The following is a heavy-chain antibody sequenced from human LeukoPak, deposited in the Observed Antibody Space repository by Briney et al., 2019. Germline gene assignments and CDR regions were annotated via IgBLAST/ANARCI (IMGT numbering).Heavy chain of an antibody. Sequence: ASVKVSCKSSGYTFTSYGISWVRQAPGQGLEWMGWISAYNGNTNYAQKLQGRVTMTTDTSTSTAYMELRSLRSDDTAVYYCARMGIQLTPIGAFDIWGQGTMVTVSS. CDR1: GYTFTSYG. CDR3: ARMGIQLTPIGAFDI. J-gene: IGHJ3*02. V-gene: IGHV1-18*01. D-gene: IGHD5-18*01. CDR2: ISAYNGNT.